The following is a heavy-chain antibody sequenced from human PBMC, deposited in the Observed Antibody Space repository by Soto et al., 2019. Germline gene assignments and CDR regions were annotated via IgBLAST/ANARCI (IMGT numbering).Heavy chain of an antibody. CDR3: ARDPPTSIAAAGNWLDP. D-gene: IGHD6-13*01. CDR1: GGSFSGYY. J-gene: IGHJ5*02. Sequence: SETLSLTCAVYGGSFSGYYWSWIRQPPGKGLEWIGEINHSGSTNYNPSLKSRVTISVDTSKNQFSLKLSSVTAADTAVYYCARDPPTSIAAAGNWLDPWGQGTLVTVYS. CDR2: INHSGST. V-gene: IGHV4-34*01.